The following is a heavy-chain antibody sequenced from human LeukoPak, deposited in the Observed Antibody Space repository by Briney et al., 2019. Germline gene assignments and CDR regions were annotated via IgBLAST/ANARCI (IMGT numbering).Heavy chain of an antibody. CDR2: ISGSGGST. V-gene: IGHV3-23*01. J-gene: IGHJ2*01. D-gene: IGHD3-22*01. CDR1: GFTFSSYA. Sequence: QPGGSLRLSCAASGFTFSSYAMSWVRQAPGKGLEWVSAISGSGGSTYYADSVKGRFTISRDNSKNTLYLQMNSLKTEDTAVYYCARSSGGNTRYVDLWGRGTPVTVSS. CDR3: ARSSGGNTRYVDL.